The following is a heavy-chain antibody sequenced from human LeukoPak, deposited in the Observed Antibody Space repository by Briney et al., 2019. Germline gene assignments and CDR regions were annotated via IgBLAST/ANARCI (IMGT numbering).Heavy chain of an antibody. CDR2: ISSSGSTI. V-gene: IGHV3-11*01. Sequence: GGSLRLSCAASGFTFSDYYMSWIRQAPGKGLEWVSYISSSGSTIYYADSVKGRFTISRDNAKNSLYLQMNSLRAEDTAVYYCARDKSSGWREGSYDYWGQGTLVTVSS. CDR3: ARDKSSGWREGSYDY. CDR1: GFTFSDYY. J-gene: IGHJ4*02. D-gene: IGHD6-19*01.